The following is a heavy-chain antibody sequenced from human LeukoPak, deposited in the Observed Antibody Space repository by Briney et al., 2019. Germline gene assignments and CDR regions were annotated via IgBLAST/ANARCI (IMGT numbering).Heavy chain of an antibody. J-gene: IGHJ5*02. D-gene: IGHD3-10*01. Sequence: GGSLRLSCAASGFTFSSYSMNWVRQAPGKGLEWVSAISGSGGSTYYADSVKGRFTISRDNSKNTLYLQMNSLRAEDTAVYYCAKPTNYYGSGSYYKSWFDPWGQGTLVTVSS. CDR1: GFTFSSYS. CDR3: AKPTNYYGSGSYYKSWFDP. CDR2: ISGSGGST. V-gene: IGHV3-23*01.